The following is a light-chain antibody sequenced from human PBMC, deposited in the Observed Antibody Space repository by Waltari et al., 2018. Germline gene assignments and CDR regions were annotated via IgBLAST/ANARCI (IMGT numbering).Light chain of an antibody. CDR3: QQYNNWPFT. V-gene: IGKV3-15*01. CDR2: GAS. CDR1: QSVNSK. J-gene: IGKJ4*02. Sequence: EIVMTQSPATLSVSPGERATLSCRASQSVNSKLAWYQQNPGQAPRLIIYGASTGATGTAGGFSGSGSGTEFTLTISSQQSEDFAVYYWQQYNNWPFTFGGGTKVEIK.